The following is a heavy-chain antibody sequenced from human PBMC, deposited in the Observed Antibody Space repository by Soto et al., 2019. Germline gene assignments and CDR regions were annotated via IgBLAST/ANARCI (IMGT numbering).Heavy chain of an antibody. D-gene: IGHD3-3*01. CDR3: ARGGSFYDFWSGYYPWFDP. CDR2: IIPIFGTA. J-gene: IGHJ5*02. CDR1: GGTFSSYA. Sequence: SVKVSCKASGGTFSSYAISWVRQAPGQGLEWMGGIIPIFGTANYAQKFQGGVTITADKSTSTAYMELSSLRSEDTAVYYCARGGSFYDFWSGYYPWFDPWGQGTLVTVSS. V-gene: IGHV1-69*06.